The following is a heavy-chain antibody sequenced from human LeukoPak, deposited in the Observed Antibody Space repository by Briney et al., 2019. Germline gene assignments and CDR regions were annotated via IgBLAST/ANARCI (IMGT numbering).Heavy chain of an antibody. CDR1: GGTFSSYA. D-gene: IGHD1-14*01. Sequence: ASVKVSCKASGGTFSSYAISWVRQAPGQGLEWMGGIIPIFGTANYAQKFQGRVTITTDESTSTAYMELSSLRSEDTAVYYCASSPLLRPKPAARWWNWFDPWGQGTLVTVSS. CDR3: ASSPLLRPKPAARWWNWFDP. J-gene: IGHJ5*02. V-gene: IGHV1-69*05. CDR2: IIPIFGTA.